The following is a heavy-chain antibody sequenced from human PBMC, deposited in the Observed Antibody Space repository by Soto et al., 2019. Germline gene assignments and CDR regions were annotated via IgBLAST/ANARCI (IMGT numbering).Heavy chain of an antibody. V-gene: IGHV3-64*04. Sequence: GGSLRLSCSASGFTFSSYAMHWVRQAPGKGLEYVSAISSNGGSTYYADSVKGRCTISRDNSEYTVSLLITSLRVGDTAVYYCGTTPPPHVRNWSDYWGQGALVTVSS. CDR3: GTTPPPHVRNWSDY. J-gene: IGHJ5*01. D-gene: IGHD1-1*01. CDR2: ISSNGGST. CDR1: GFTFSSYA.